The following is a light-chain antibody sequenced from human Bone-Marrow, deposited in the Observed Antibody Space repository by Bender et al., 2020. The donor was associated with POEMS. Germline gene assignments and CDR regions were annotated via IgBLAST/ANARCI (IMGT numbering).Light chain of an antibody. CDR1: STYIDDYTV. CDR3: SAWDDRLSGPV. CDR2: DVD. Sequence: HSALTQPASVSGSPGQSITISCTGASTYIDDYTVVSWYQQHPGTAPKLVIYDVDNRPSGVSYRFSGSKSGTSASLAISGLQSDDEADYYCSAWDDRLSGPVFGGGTKLTVL. V-gene: IGLV2-14*03. J-gene: IGLJ2*01.